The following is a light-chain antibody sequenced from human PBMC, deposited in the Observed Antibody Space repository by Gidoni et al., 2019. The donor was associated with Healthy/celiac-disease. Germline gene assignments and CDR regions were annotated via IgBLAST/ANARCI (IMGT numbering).Light chain of an antibody. CDR1: SLRSYY. V-gene: IGLV3-19*01. CDR2: GKN. J-gene: IGLJ2*01. CDR3: NSRDSSGNHDVV. Sequence: SSELTQDTAVSVALGQTVRITCQGDSLRSYYASWYQQKPGQAPVLVIYGKNNRPSGIPDRFSGSSSGNTASLTITGAQAEDEADYYCNSRDSSGNHDVVFGGGTKLTVL.